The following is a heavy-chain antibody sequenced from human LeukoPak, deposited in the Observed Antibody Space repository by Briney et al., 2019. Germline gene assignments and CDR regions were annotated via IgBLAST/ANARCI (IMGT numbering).Heavy chain of an antibody. CDR3: ARYEVAGGKFDH. D-gene: IGHD3-16*01. V-gene: IGHV4-59*01. CDR2: TYLSGST. CDR1: GGLISNYY. Sequence: SETLSLTCVVSGGLISNYYWSWIRQSPGKGLEWIGYTYLSGSTNYNPSLKSRLIISVDTSKNQFSLRLSSVTAADTAVYYCARYEVAGGKFDHWGQGIRVTVSS. J-gene: IGHJ4*02.